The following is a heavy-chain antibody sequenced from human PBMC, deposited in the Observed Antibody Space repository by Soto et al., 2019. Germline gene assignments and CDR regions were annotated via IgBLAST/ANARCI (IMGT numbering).Heavy chain of an antibody. CDR3: ARQAVPAAIRYSSSCQLCHENWFDP. CDR2: IYPGDSDT. CDR1: GYSFTSYW. D-gene: IGHD2-2*02. J-gene: IGHJ5*02. V-gene: IGHV5-51*01. Sequence: GESLKISCKGSGYSFTSYWIGWVRQMPGKGLEWMGIIYPGDSDTRYSPSFQGQVTISADKSISTAYLQWSSLKASDTAMYYCARQAVPAAIRYSSSCQLCHENWFDPWGQGTLVTVSS.